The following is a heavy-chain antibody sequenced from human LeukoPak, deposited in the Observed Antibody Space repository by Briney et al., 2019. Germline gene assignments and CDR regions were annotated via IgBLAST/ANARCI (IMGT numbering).Heavy chain of an antibody. Sequence: SETPSLTCAVYGGSFSGYYWSWIRQPPGKGLEWIGSIYYSGSTYYNPSLKSRVTITVDTSKNQFSLKLSSVTAADTAVYYCARPATGYSSSWYFDYWGQGTLVTVSS. CDR3: ARPATGYSSSWYFDY. CDR2: IYYSGST. D-gene: IGHD6-13*01. J-gene: IGHJ4*02. V-gene: IGHV4-34*01. CDR1: GGSFSGYY.